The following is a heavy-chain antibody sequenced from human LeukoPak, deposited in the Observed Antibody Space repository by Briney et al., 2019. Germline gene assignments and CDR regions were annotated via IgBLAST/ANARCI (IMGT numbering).Heavy chain of an antibody. CDR3: ARIGDFWSGFDY. D-gene: IGHD3-3*01. J-gene: IGHJ4*02. CDR1: GFTFSIYA. Sequence: SGGSLRLSCAASGFTFSIYAMHWVRQAPGKGLEYVSAITSNGGSAYYANSVKGRFTISRDNSKNTLYLQMNSLRAEDTAVYYCARIGDFWSGFDYWGQGTLVAVSS. V-gene: IGHV3-64*01. CDR2: ITSNGGSA.